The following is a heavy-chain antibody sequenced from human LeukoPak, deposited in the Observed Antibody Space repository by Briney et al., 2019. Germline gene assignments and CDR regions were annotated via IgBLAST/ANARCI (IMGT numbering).Heavy chain of an antibody. CDR1: GFTFSSYG. Sequence: GGSLRLSCAASGFTFSSYGMHWVRQAPGKGLEWVAVIWYDGSNKYYADSVKGRFTISRDNSKNTLYLQMNSLRAEDTAVYYCARDLVGATEIRAIPYYYYGMDVWGQGTTVTVSS. J-gene: IGHJ6*02. V-gene: IGHV3-33*08. D-gene: IGHD1-26*01. CDR2: IWYDGSNK. CDR3: ARDLVGATEIRAIPYYYYGMDV.